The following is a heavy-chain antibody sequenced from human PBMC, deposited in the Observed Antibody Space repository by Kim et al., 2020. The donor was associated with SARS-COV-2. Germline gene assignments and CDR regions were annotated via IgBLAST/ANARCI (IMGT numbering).Heavy chain of an antibody. D-gene: IGHD1-26*01. Sequence: GGSLRRSCAASGFTFRTYAMSWVRQGPGKGLEWVSSISADTTGTYYADSVKGRFTISRDNNKHTLFLQMDSLRAKDTALYYCAKRRTTALCGLDYWGQG. V-gene: IGHV3-23*01. CDR1: GFTFRTYA. CDR3: AKRRTTALCGLDY. CDR2: ISADTTGT. J-gene: IGHJ4*02.